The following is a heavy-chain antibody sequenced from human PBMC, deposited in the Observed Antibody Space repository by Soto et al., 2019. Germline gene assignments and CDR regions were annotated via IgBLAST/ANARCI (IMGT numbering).Heavy chain of an antibody. CDR3: ARDRETGDFDY. Sequence: GGSLRLSCAASGFTFSSYAMHWIRQAPGKGLEWVAVISYDGSNKYYADSVKGRFTISRDNSKNTLYLQMNSLRAEDTAVYYCARDRETGDFDYWGQGTLVTVSS. J-gene: IGHJ4*02. CDR2: ISYDGSNK. V-gene: IGHV3-30-3*01. D-gene: IGHD3-16*01. CDR1: GFTFSSYA.